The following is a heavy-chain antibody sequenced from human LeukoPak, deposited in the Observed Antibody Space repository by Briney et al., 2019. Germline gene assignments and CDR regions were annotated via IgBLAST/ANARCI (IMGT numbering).Heavy chain of an antibody. CDR2: IKQDGSEK. CDR1: GFTFSSYW. Sequence: GGPLRLSCAASGFTFSSYWMSWVRQAPGKGLEWVANIKQDGSEKYYVDSVKGRFTISRDNAKNSLYLQMNSLRAEDTAVYYCARVRYSSPIGAFDIWGQGTMVTVSS. J-gene: IGHJ3*02. D-gene: IGHD6-13*01. V-gene: IGHV3-7*01. CDR3: ARVRYSSPIGAFDI.